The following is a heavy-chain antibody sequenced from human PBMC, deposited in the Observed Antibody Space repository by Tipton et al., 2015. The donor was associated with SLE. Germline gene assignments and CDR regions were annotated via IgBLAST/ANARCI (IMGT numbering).Heavy chain of an antibody. CDR3: ARNRDRDYFDY. J-gene: IGHJ4*02. CDR1: GFTFSSSG. V-gene: IGHV3-30*03. CDR2: ISYDGSNK. D-gene: IGHD3-10*01. Sequence: SLRLSCAASGFTFSSSGMNWVRQAPGKGLEWLAVISYDGSNKHYRDSVKGRFTISRDNSKNTLYLQMNSLRDEDTAVYYCARNRDRDYFDYWGQGTLVTVSS.